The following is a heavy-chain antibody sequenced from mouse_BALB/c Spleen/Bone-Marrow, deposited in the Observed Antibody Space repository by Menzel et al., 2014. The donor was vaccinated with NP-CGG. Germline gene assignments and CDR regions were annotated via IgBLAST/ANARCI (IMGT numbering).Heavy chain of an antibody. V-gene: IGHV4-1*02. J-gene: IGHJ3*01. Sequence: EVQLVESGGGLVQPGGSLKLSCAASGFDFSRYWMSWVRQAPGEGLQWIGEINPQSNTINYTPSLKDKFIISRDNAKNTLYLQMSKVRSEDTALYCCARLGYYGWFAYWGQGTLVTVSA. CDR2: INPQSNTI. D-gene: IGHD2-3*01. CDR1: GFDFSRYW. CDR3: ARLGYYGWFAY.